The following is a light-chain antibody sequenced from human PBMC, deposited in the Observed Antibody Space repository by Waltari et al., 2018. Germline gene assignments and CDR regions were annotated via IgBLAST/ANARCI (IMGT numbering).Light chain of an antibody. J-gene: IGKJ4*01. Sequence: DIQMTQSPSSLSASVGDRVTITCQASQDISNYVSWYQHKPGKAPSLLIYDASNLEAGVSSRFSGSGSGTIFTLTINSLRPEDIATYYGQQYDSLLTFGGGTKVQI. V-gene: IGKV1-33*01. CDR2: DAS. CDR3: QQYDSLLT. CDR1: QDISNY.